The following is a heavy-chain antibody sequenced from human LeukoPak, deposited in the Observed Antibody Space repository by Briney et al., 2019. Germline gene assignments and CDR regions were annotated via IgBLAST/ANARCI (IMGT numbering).Heavy chain of an antibody. CDR2: ISGSGGST. CDR1: GFTFSSYA. CDR3: ASIRFLEWFDY. V-gene: IGHV3-23*01. J-gene: IGHJ4*02. Sequence: GGSLRLSCAASGFTFSSYAMSWVRQAPRKGLEWVSAISGSGGSTYYADSVKGRFTISRDNSKNTLYLQMNSLRAEDTAVYYCASIRFLEWFDYWGQGALVTVSS. D-gene: IGHD3-3*01.